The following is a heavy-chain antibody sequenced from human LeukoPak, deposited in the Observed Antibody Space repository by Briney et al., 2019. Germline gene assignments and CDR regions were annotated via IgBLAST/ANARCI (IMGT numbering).Heavy chain of an antibody. J-gene: IGHJ5*02. Sequence: GESLKISCKGSGYSFTSYWIGWVRQMPGKGLEWMGIIYPGDSDTRYSPSFQGQVTISADKSISTAYLQWSSLKASDTAMYYCARSGRGYGDYRPFDPWGQGTLVTVSS. V-gene: IGHV5-51*01. CDR2: IYPGDSDT. CDR1: GYSFTSYW. D-gene: IGHD4-17*01. CDR3: ARSGRGYGDYRPFDP.